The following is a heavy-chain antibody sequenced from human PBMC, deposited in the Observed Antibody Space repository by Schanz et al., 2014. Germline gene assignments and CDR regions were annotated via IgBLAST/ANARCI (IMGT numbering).Heavy chain of an antibody. J-gene: IGHJ6*02. V-gene: IGHV3-66*01. Sequence: VQLVESGGGVVQPGRSLRLSCAASGFIVRSNYMTWVRQAPGKGLEWVSFVHPGGSTYYPDSVKGRFTISRDSSKNTLYLQMNSLRPEDTAVYYCAKDGPGGSGSYSADGGMDVWRQGTTVTVSS. CDR3: AKDGPGGSGSYSADGGMDV. D-gene: IGHD3-10*01. CDR1: GFIVRSNY. CDR2: VHPGGST.